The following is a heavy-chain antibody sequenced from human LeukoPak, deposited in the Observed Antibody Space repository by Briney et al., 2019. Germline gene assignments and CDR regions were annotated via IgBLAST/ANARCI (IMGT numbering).Heavy chain of an antibody. CDR3: AKEGSGSGTYFDS. D-gene: IGHD1-26*01. J-gene: IGHJ4*02. CDR1: GFTFATYT. CDR2: ISGSGGGT. Sequence: GGSLRLSCAASGFTFATYTMSWVRQAPGKGLEWVSSISGSGGGTYYADSVKGRFTISRDNSKNTLYLQMNSLRTEDTAVYYCAKEGSGSGTYFDSWGQGTLVTVSS. V-gene: IGHV3-23*01.